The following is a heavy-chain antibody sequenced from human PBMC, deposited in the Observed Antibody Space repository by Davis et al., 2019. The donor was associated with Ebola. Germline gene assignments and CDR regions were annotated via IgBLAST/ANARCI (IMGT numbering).Heavy chain of an antibody. D-gene: IGHD2-2*02. Sequence: SVKVSCKASGGTFSSYAISWVRQAPGQGLEWMGGIIPIFGTANYAQKFQGRVTITADKSTSTAYMELSSLRSEDTAVYYCARGGYCSSTSCYTFDYWGQGTLVTVSS. CDR3: ARGGYCSSTSCYTFDY. CDR1: GGTFSSYA. J-gene: IGHJ4*02. V-gene: IGHV1-69*06. CDR2: IIPIFGTA.